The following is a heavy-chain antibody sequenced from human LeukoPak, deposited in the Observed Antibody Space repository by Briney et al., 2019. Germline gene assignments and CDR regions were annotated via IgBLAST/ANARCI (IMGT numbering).Heavy chain of an antibody. J-gene: IGHJ3*02. CDR3: ARATVVAGYCTTTRCYKPFDI. CDR2: INPSGGST. CDR1: GYTFTSYY. V-gene: IGHV1-46*01. D-gene: IGHD2-2*02. Sequence: ASVNVSCKASGYTFTSYYMHWVRQAPGQGLEWMGIINPSGGSTSYAQKFQGRVTMTRDTSTSTVYMELSSLRSEDTAVYYCARATVVAGYCTTTRCYKPFDIWGQGTMVTVSS.